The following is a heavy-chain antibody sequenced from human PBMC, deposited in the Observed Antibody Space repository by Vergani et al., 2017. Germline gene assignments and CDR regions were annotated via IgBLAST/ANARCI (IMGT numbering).Heavy chain of an antibody. CDR2: IDPSDSYT. V-gene: IGHV5-10-1*03. Sequence: EVQLVQSGADVKKPGESLRISCKGSGYSFTSYWISWVRQMPGKALEWMGRIDPSDSYTNYSLSFQGHVTISADKSISPAYLQWSSLKASDTAMYYCARVGWSYYDSSGYYYAPGGWFDPWGQGTLITVSS. D-gene: IGHD3-22*01. CDR1: GYSFTSYW. J-gene: IGHJ5*02. CDR3: ARVGWSYYDSSGYYYAPGGWFDP.